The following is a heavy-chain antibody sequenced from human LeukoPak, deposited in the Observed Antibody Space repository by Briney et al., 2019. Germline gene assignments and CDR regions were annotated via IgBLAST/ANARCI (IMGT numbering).Heavy chain of an antibody. CDR1: GFTLSDYY. V-gene: IGHV3-11*04. CDR2: ISDGGTTI. D-gene: IGHD1-26*01. CDR3: ARVGKVGATGALDI. Sequence: PGGSLRLSCAASGFTLSDYYMSWIRQAPGKGLQWLSDISDGGTTIFDADSVKGRFTISRDNAKKSLYLQLNSLRAEDTAGYYWARVGKVGATGALDIWGQGTLVTVSS. J-gene: IGHJ3*02.